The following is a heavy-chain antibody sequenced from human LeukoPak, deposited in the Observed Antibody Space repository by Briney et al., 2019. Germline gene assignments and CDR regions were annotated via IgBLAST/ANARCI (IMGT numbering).Heavy chain of an antibody. CDR1: GFTFSGYW. D-gene: IGHD1-26*01. CDR3: ARDLHPRYYLPDY. CDR2: IKEDGSET. Sequence: GGSLRLSCAASGFTFSGYWMSWVRQAPGKGLEWVANIKEDGSETYYVDSVKGRFTISRDNAKNSLYLQMNSLRAEDTAVYYCARDLHPRYYLPDYWGQGTLVTVSS. J-gene: IGHJ4*02. V-gene: IGHV3-7*04.